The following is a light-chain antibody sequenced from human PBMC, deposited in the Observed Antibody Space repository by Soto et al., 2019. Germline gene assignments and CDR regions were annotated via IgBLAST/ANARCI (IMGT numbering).Light chain of an antibody. V-gene: IGLV1-40*01. CDR2: GNS. Sequence: QSVLTQPPSVSGAPGQRVTISCTGSSSNIGAGYDVHWYQQLPGTAPKLLIYGNSNRPSGVPDRFSGSKSGNTASLTVSGLQAEDEADYHCSSYGGNDWVFGGGTKLTVL. J-gene: IGLJ3*02. CDR3: SSYGGNDWV. CDR1: SSNIGAGYD.